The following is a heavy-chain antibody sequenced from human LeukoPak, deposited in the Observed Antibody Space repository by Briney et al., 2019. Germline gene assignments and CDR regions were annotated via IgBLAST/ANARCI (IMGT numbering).Heavy chain of an antibody. CDR3: ARQLEYSSSGDAFDI. CDR2: IYPGDSDT. V-gene: IGHV5-51*01. Sequence: GESLKISCKGSGYSFTSYWIGWVRQMPGEGLEWMGIIYPGDSDTRYSPSFQGQVTISADKSISTAYLQWSSLKASDTAIYYCARQLEYSSSGDAFDIWGQGTLVTVSS. D-gene: IGHD6-13*01. CDR1: GYSFTSYW. J-gene: IGHJ3*02.